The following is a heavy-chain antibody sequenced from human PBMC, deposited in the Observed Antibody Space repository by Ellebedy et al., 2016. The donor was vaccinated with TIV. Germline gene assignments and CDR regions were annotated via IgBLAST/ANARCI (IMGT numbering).Heavy chain of an antibody. J-gene: IGHJ6*02. D-gene: IGHD3-9*01. CDR3: SRDLEPRSLVSYYYGMGV. CDR2: INPSSGGT. Sequence: AASVKVSCKASAYTFSGYYIHCVRQAPGQGLECMGIINPSSGGTNYAQKFQGRVSMTRDTSTTTFYMELSRLRSEDTAVYYCSRDLEPRSLVSYYYGMGVWGQGTTVTVSS. V-gene: IGHV1-46*01. CDR1: AYTFSGYY.